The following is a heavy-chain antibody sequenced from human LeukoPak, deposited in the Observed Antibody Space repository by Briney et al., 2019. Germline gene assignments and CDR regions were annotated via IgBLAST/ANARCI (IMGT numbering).Heavy chain of an antibody. Sequence: GASVKVSCKASGYTFTNYGIRWVRQAPGQGLEWMGSISAHNGETSYAQSLQGRVIMTTDMSTSVAYMEIRRLRYGDTALYYCARGTNYYDTSGYLDSFDIWGEGTMVTVSS. CDR2: ISAHNGET. CDR3: ARGTNYYDTSGYLDSFDI. D-gene: IGHD3-22*01. J-gene: IGHJ3*02. CDR1: GYTFTNYG. V-gene: IGHV1-18*01.